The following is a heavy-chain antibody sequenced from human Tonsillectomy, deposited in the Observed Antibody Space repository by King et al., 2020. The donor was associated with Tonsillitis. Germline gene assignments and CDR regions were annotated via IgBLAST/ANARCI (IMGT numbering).Heavy chain of an antibody. D-gene: IGHD1-1*01. Sequence: QLVQSGAEVKKPGSSVKVSCKASGGTFSSHAISWVRQAPGQGLEWMGRIIPILGFTNYPQKFQGRVTLTADKSTSIAYMEVSSLRSEDTAVYYCAREGTGTSDAADYWGQGTLVTVSS. V-gene: IGHV1-69*09. J-gene: IGHJ4*02. CDR3: AREGTGTSDAADY. CDR2: IIPILGFT. CDR1: GGTFSSHA.